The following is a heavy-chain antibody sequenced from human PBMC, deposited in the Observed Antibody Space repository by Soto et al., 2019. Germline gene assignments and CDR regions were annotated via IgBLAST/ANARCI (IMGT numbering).Heavy chain of an antibody. J-gene: IGHJ3*01. Sequence: PSATRSLTCAVSGVSIISSNWWSWVCHPPGKGLEWIGEIYHSGSTNYNPSLKSRVTISVDKSRNQFSLKLSSVTAADTAVYYCARLYPYYDILTGSQIYAFDFWGQGTMVT. V-gene: IGHV4-4*02. D-gene: IGHD3-9*01. CDR2: IYHSGST. CDR1: GVSIISSNW. CDR3: ARLYPYYDILTGSQIYAFDF.